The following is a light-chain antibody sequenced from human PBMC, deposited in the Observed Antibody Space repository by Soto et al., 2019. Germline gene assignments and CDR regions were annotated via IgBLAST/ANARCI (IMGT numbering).Light chain of an antibody. V-gene: IGKV1-33*01. CDR1: QDINTY. CDR3: QQYRTFPIT. CDR2: DAS. J-gene: IGKJ5*01. Sequence: DIQLTQSPSSLSVSVGDRVTITCQTSQDINTYLNWYQQKPGRAPKLLIYDASNLETGVASTVSGSGSGTHFTFTINSLQPEDCGTYYCQQYRTFPITFGQGTRLELK.